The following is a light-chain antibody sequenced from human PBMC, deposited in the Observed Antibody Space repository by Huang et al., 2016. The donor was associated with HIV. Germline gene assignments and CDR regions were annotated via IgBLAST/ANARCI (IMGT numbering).Light chain of an antibody. J-gene: IGKJ1*01. CDR2: AAS. Sequence: AIQMTQSPSSLSAAVGYRVTITCRASQGIRNDLGWYQQKPGKAPKLLIYAASSLQSGVPSRFSGSGSGTDFTLTISSLQPEDFGTYYCLQDNNYPCTFGQGTKIEIK. CDR1: QGIRND. CDR3: LQDNNYPCT. V-gene: IGKV1-6*01.